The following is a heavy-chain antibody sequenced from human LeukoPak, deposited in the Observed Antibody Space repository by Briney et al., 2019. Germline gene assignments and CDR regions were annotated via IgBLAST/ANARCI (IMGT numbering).Heavy chain of an antibody. Sequence: GASVKVSCKASGYTFTSYGISWVRQAPGQGLEWMGWISAYNGNTNYAQKLQGRVTMTTDTSTSTAYMELRSLRSDDTAVYYCASDPMEWLLDNWFDPWGQGTLVTVSS. V-gene: IGHV1-18*01. J-gene: IGHJ5*02. CDR3: ASDPMEWLLDNWFDP. CDR2: ISAYNGNT. D-gene: IGHD3-3*01. CDR1: GYTFTSYG.